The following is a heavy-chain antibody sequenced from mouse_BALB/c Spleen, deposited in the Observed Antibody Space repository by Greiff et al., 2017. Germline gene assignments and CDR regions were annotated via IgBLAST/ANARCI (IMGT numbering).Heavy chain of an antibody. CDR3: ARRGFAY. Sequence: EVNVVESGGGLVKPGGPLKLSCAASGFAFSSYDMSWVRQTPEKRLEWVAYISSGGGSTYYPDTVKGRFTISRDNAKNTLYLQMSSLKSEDTAMYYCARRGFAYWGQGTLVTVSA. J-gene: IGHJ3*01. CDR1: GFAFSSYD. V-gene: IGHV5-12-1*01. CDR2: ISSGGGST.